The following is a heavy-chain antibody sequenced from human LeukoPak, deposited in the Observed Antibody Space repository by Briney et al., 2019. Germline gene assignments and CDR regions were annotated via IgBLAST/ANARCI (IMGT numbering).Heavy chain of an antibody. Sequence: PSQTLSLTCAVSGGSISSGGYSWSWIRQPPGKGLEWIGYIYHSGSTYYNPSLKSRVTISVDRSKNQLSLKLNSVTAADTAVYYCARVGYDILTGYHELIDYWGQGTLVTVSS. J-gene: IGHJ4*02. CDR1: GGSISSGGYS. CDR2: IYHSGST. V-gene: IGHV4-30-2*01. D-gene: IGHD3-9*01. CDR3: ARVGYDILTGYHELIDY.